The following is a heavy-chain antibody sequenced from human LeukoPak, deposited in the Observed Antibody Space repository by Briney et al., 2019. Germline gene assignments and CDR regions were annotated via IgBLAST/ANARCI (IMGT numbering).Heavy chain of an antibody. CDR1: GFTFSSYG. Sequence: GGSLRLSCAASGFTFSSYGMHWVRQAPGKGLEWVAVISYDGSNKYYADSVKGRFTISRDNSKNTLYLQMDSLRAGDTAVYYCAKDLAGVQWLVSPLDYWGQGTLVTVSS. V-gene: IGHV3-30*18. CDR3: AKDLAGVQWLVSPLDY. D-gene: IGHD6-19*01. CDR2: ISYDGSNK. J-gene: IGHJ4*02.